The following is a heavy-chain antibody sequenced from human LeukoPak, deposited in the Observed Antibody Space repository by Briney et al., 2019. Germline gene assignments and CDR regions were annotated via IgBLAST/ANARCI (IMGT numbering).Heavy chain of an antibody. CDR1: GYTFTSYD. CDR2: MNPNSGNT. CDR3: ARGGWVPLPAFDY. D-gene: IGHD6-19*01. V-gene: IGHV1-8*01. Sequence: ASVKVSCKASGYTFTSYDINWVRQATGQGLEWMGWMNPNSGNTGYAQKFQGRVTMTRDTSTSTVYMELSSLRSEDTAVYYCARGGWVPLPAFDYWGQGTLVTVSS. J-gene: IGHJ4*02.